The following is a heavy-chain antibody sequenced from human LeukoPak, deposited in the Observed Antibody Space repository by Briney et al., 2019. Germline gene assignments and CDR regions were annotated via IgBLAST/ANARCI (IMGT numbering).Heavy chain of an antibody. D-gene: IGHD2-8*01. CDR3: AKDRCSNGVGCYYYYMDV. V-gene: IGHV3-48*01. CDR1: GFTFSSYE. CDR2: ISSSGSTI. J-gene: IGHJ6*03. Sequence: GGSLRLSCAASGFTFSSYEMNWVRQAPGKGLEWVSYISSSGSTIYYADSVKGRFTISRDSSKNILYLQMNSLRAEDTAVYYCAKDRCSNGVGCYYYYMDVWGKGTTVTISS.